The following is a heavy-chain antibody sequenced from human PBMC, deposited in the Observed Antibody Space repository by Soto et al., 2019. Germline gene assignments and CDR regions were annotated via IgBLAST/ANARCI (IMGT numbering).Heavy chain of an antibody. Sequence: PSETLSLTCTVSGCSISSYYWSWIRQPPGKGLEWIGYIYYSGSTNYNPSLKSRVTISVDTSKNQFSLKLSSVTAADTAVYYCGKTPNIRWFDPWGQGTLVTVS. CDR3: GKTPNIRWFDP. CDR2: IYYSGST. V-gene: IGHV4-59*08. CDR1: GCSISSYY. J-gene: IGHJ5*02.